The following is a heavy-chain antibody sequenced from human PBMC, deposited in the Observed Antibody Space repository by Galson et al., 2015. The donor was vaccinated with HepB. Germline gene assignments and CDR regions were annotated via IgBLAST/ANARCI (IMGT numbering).Heavy chain of an antibody. CDR3: ARDRYGDYDFDL. CDR2: ISSSSNTI. CDR1: GFTFSSHS. J-gene: IGHJ2*01. Sequence: SLRLSCAASGFTFSSHSMNWVRQAPGKGLEWVSYISSSSNTIYHSDSVKGRFTISRDNAKNSVYLQMNSLRDEDTAVYYCARDRYGDYDFDLWGRGTLVIVSS. D-gene: IGHD4-17*01. V-gene: IGHV3-48*02.